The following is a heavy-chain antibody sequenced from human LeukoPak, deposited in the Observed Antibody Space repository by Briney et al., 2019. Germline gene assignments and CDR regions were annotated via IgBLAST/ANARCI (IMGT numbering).Heavy chain of an antibody. CDR2: IYTSGST. V-gene: IGHV4-61*05. J-gene: IGHJ2*01. D-gene: IGHD5-18*01. Sequence: SETLSLTCTVSGGSISSGSYYWGWIRQPPGKGLEWIGYIYTSGSTNYNPSLKSRVTISVDTSKNQFSLKLSSVTAADTAVYYCARHFFSDTAMVGPLDLWGRGTLVTVSS. CDR3: ARHFFSDTAMVGPLDL. CDR1: GGSISSGSYY.